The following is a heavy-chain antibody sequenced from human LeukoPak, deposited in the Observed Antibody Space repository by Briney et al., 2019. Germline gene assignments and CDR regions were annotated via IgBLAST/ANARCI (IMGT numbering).Heavy chain of an antibody. CDR1: GGTFSSYA. V-gene: IGHV1-69*13. J-gene: IGHJ6*03. Sequence: SVKVSCKASGGTFSSYAISWVRQAPGQGLEWMGGISPIFGTANYAQKFQGRVTITADESTSTAYMELSSLRSEDTAVYYCARVAWSIRGHMDVWGKGTTVTISS. CDR2: ISPIFGTA. CDR3: ARVAWSIRGHMDV. D-gene: IGHD3-10*01.